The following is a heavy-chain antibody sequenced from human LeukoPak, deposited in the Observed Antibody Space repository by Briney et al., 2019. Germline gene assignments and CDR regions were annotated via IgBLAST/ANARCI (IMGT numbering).Heavy chain of an antibody. Sequence: SETLSLTCAVYGGSFSGYYWSWIRQPPGKGLEWIGEINHSGSTNYNPSLKSRVTISVDTSKNQFSLKLSSVTAADTAVYYCAGPRRYSNYYYYGMDVWGQGTTVTVSS. J-gene: IGHJ6*02. V-gene: IGHV4-34*01. CDR3: AGPRRYSNYYYYGMDV. D-gene: IGHD4-11*01. CDR1: GGSFSGYY. CDR2: INHSGST.